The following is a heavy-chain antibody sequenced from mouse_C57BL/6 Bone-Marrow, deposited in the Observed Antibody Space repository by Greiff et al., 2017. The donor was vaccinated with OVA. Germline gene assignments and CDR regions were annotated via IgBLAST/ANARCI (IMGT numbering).Heavy chain of an antibody. CDR1: GFTFTDYY. D-gene: IGHD2-2*01. Sequence: EVQVVESGGGLVQPGGSLSLSCAASGFTFTDYYMSWVRQPPGKALEWLGFIRNKANGYTTEYSASVKGRFTISRDNSQSILYLQMNALRAEDSATYYCARGVTRAYWGQGTLVTVSA. J-gene: IGHJ3*01. CDR3: ARGVTRAY. CDR2: IRNKANGYTT. V-gene: IGHV7-3*01.